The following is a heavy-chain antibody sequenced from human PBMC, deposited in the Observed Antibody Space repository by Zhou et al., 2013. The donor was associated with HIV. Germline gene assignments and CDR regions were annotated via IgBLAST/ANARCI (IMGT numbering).Heavy chain of an antibody. D-gene: IGHD3-10*01. J-gene: IGHJ4*02. CDR3: ARARYYYGSGSYYPFDY. CDR2: ISTYNGNT. CDR1: GYTFTNYG. V-gene: IGHV1-18*01. Sequence: QVQLVQSGAEVKKPGASVKVSCKASGYTFTNYGLSWVRQAPGQGLEWMGWISTYNGNTNYAQKLHGRITVTTDTSTSTAYMELSRLRSDDTAVYYCARARYYYGSGSYYPFDYWGQGTLVTVSS.